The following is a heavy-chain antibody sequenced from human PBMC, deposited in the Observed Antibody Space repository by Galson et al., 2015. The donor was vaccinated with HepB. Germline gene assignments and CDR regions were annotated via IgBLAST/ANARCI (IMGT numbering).Heavy chain of an antibody. CDR2: ISGSGGST. D-gene: IGHD3-9*01. CDR3: AKELREELLSGYYYLDF. V-gene: IGHV3-23*01. J-gene: IGHJ6*03. Sequence: SLRLSCAASGFTFSSYAMSWVRQAPGKGLEWVSAISGSGGSTYYADSVKGRFTISRDNSKNTLYLQMNSLRAEDTAVYYCAKELREELLSGYYYLDFWGQGTTVTVSS. CDR1: GFTFSSYA.